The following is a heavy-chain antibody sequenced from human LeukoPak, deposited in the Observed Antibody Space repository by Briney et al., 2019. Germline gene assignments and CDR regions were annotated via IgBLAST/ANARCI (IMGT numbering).Heavy chain of an antibody. CDR1: GGSLNSYF. V-gene: IGHV4-4*07. J-gene: IGHJ3*01. CDR2: IYSNENF. D-gene: IGHD2-21*01. CDR3: ARDRHIASDSFDV. Sequence: PSETLSLTCSVSGGSLNSYFWSWIRQPAGEGLEWIGRIYSNENFDYNPSLKSRVIMSIDASKNQLSLILTSVSAADTAKYYCARDRHIASDSFDVWGQGILVTVSS.